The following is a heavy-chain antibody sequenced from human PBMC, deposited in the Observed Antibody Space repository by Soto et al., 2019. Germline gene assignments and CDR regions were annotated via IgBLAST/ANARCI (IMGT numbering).Heavy chain of an antibody. V-gene: IGHV1-2*02. CDR3: ARARLDHDSSGYYPYYFDN. J-gene: IGHJ4*02. CDR2: INPNSGGA. D-gene: IGHD3-22*01. Sequence: ASVQVSCKASGYTFTGYYMHWVRQAPGQGLEWMGWINPNSGGANYAQKFQGRVTMTRDTSISTAYMELSRLRSDDTAVYYCARARLDHDSSGYYPYYFDNWGQGNLVTATS. CDR1: GYTFTGYY.